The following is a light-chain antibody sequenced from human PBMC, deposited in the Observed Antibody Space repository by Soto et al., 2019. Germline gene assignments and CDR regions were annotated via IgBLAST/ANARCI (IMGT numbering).Light chain of an antibody. CDR1: SSDVGSRDF. V-gene: IGLV2-23*02. Sequence: QSVLTQPASVSGFPGQSITISCTGTSSDVGSRDFVSWYQQHPGKAPKLVMYEVSKRPSGVSNRFSGSKSGNTASLTISGLQAEDEADYYCCSFTNSGTFVFGTGTKVTVL. CDR2: EVS. CDR3: CSFTNSGTFV. J-gene: IGLJ1*01.